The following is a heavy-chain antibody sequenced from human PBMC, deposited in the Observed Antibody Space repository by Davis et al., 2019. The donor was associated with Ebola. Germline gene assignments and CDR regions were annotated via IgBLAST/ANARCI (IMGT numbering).Heavy chain of an antibody. CDR3: ARDLGMVKSYYFDY. CDR2: ISAYSGNT. D-gene: IGHD5-18*01. CDR1: GYTFTSYG. J-gene: IGHJ4*02. V-gene: IGHV1-18*01. Sequence: AASVKVSCKASGYTFTSYGISWVRQAPGQGLEWMGWISAYSGNTNYAQKLQGRVTMTTDTSTSTAYMELRSLRSDDTAVHYCARDLGMVKSYYFDYWGQGTLVTVSS.